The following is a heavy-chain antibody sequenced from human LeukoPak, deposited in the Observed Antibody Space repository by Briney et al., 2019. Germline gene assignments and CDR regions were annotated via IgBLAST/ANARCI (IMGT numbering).Heavy chain of an antibody. V-gene: IGHV5-10-1*01. CDR3: ATGASKVTTDFANY. J-gene: IGHJ4*02. CDR2: IDPSDSYS. Sequence: GESLKISCKASGYSFTNYWISWVRQMPGKGLEWMGRIDPSDSYSKYSPSFEGHVTISVDKSISTAFLQWHSLKASDSAMYYCATGASKVTTDFANYWGQGTQVAVSS. CDR1: GYSFTNYW. D-gene: IGHD4-17*01.